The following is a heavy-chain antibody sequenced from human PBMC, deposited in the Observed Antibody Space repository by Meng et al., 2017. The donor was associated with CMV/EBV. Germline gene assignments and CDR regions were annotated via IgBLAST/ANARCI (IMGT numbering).Heavy chain of an antibody. J-gene: IGHJ6*02. CDR1: GFTFSRYG. V-gene: IGHV3-30*02. CDR3: AQDLRSVLRFLEWNTLNYYSYGMDV. Sequence: GESLKISCAASGFTFSRYGMHWVRQAPGKGLEWVAFIRYDGSNKYYAESVKGRFTISRDNSKNTLYLQMNSLTAEDTAVYYGAQDLRSVLRFLEWNTLNYYSYGMDVWRQVTTVTVSS. D-gene: IGHD3-3*01. CDR2: IRYDGSNK.